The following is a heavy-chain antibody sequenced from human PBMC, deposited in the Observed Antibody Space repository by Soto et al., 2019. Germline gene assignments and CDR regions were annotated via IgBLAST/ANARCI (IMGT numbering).Heavy chain of an antibody. CDR2: IYYSGSN. CDR3: ARGAYGDYGDY. V-gene: IGHV4-59*01. D-gene: IGHD4-17*01. Sequence: QVQLQESGPGLVTPSETLSLTCTVSGGSISSYYWSWIRQPPGKGLEWIGYIYYSGSNNYNPSLKSRVPIAVDTSKNQVSLKLSSVTAADTAVYYCARGAYGDYGDYWGQGTLVTVSS. CDR1: GGSISSYY. J-gene: IGHJ4*02.